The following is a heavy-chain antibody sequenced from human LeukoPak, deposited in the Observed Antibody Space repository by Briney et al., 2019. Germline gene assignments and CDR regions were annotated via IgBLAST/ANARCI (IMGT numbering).Heavy chain of an antibody. CDR2: IYYSGST. J-gene: IGHJ4*02. Sequence: SETLSLTCTVSGGSIRSYYWSWIRQPPGKGLEWIGYIYYSGSTNYNPSLKSRVSISVDTSKNQFSLKLSSVTAADTAVYYCARGADSSGYYSIFYFDYWGQGTLVTVSS. CDR1: GGSIRSYY. CDR3: ARGADSSGYYSIFYFDY. V-gene: IGHV4-59*01. D-gene: IGHD3-22*01.